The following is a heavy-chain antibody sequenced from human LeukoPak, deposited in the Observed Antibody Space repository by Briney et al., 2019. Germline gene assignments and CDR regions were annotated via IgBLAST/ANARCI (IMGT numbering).Heavy chain of an antibody. CDR1: GFIFTSYW. CDR2: IYPGDSDT. D-gene: IGHD2-2*01. V-gene: IGHV5-51*01. J-gene: IGHJ4*02. Sequence: GESLKISCQGSGFIFTSYWVAWVRQVPGKGLEWVGLIYPGDSDTRYSPSFQGQVTISADKSINTAYLHWSNLKASDSGIYYCARAMGDIVVEPAASFDYWGQGTLVTVSS. CDR3: ARAMGDIVVEPAASFDY.